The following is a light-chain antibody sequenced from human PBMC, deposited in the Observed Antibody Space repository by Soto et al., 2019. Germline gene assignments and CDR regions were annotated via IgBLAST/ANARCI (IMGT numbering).Light chain of an antibody. CDR2: SAS. CDR1: QRVSTY. CDR3: NQTYSVPPT. V-gene: IGKV1-39*01. Sequence: IQLTQSPSFLSASVGDRVTITCRASQRVSTYLNWYQQRPGRAPKLLIYSASTLQSGVPSNFSGGASGTEFTLTISSLQPEDSASYFCNQTYSVPPTFGKGTKVEV. J-gene: IGKJ1*01.